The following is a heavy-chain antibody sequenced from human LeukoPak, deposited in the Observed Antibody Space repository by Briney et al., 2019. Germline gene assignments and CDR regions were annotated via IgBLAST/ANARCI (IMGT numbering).Heavy chain of an antibody. J-gene: IGHJ6*02. CDR3: AKGGRSDIKYGMDV. CDR2: ISSSGGST. Sequence: GGSLRLSCAASGFTFSSNAMSWVRQAPGKGLEWVSGISSSGGSTYYADSVKGRLTISRDNSKNSLFLHMNSLRVEDTAVYYCAKGGRSDIKYGMDVWGQGTTVTVSS. CDR1: GFTFSSNA. V-gene: IGHV3-23*01. D-gene: IGHD3-3*01.